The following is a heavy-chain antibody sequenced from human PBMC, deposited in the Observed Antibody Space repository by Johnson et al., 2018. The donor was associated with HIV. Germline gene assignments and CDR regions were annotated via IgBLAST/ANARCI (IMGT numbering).Heavy chain of an antibody. CDR1: GFTFSIVW. J-gene: IGHJ3*02. CDR2: IFGAGTT. D-gene: IGHD4-11*01. Sequence: VQLVESGGGLIEPGGSLRLSCAASGFTFSIVWMHWVRQAPGKGLEWVSLIFGAGTTYYTQSVKGRFTISRDNSNNTVYLQMKSVTAEDTAVYYCARGNDYSNYGAFDIWGQGTMVTVSS. CDR3: ARGNDYSNYGAFDI. V-gene: IGHV3-66*01.